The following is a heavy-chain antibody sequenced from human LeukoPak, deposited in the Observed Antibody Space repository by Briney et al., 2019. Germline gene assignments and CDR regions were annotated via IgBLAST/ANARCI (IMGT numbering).Heavy chain of an antibody. CDR2: MNPNSGNT. CDR3: GRGFYYDSSAYEH. Sequence: ASVKLSCKAFGYTFTNYDINWVRQATGQGLEWVGWMNPNSGNTGYAQKFQGRVTMTRNTSISTAYMELSSLRSEDTAVYYCGRGFYYDSSAYEHWGQGTLVTVSS. CDR1: GYTFTNYD. D-gene: IGHD3-22*01. J-gene: IGHJ4*02. V-gene: IGHV1-8*01.